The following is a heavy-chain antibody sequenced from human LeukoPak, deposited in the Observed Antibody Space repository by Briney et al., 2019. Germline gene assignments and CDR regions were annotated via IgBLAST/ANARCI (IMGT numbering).Heavy chain of an antibody. CDR2: VYYSGST. Sequence: PSETLSLTCTVSGGSISSSSYYWGWIRQSPGKGLEWFGCVYYSGSTYYNPSLKSRVTISVDTSKNQFSLKLSSVTAADTAVYYCARVVCITIFGVVIREPNWFDPWGQGTLVTVSS. CDR3: ARVVCITIFGVVIREPNWFDP. J-gene: IGHJ5*02. D-gene: IGHD3-3*01. CDR1: GGSISSSSYY. V-gene: IGHV4-39*07.